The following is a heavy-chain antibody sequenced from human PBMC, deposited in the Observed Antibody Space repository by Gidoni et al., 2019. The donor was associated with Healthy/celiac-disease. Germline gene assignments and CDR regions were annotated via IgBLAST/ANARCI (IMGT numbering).Heavy chain of an antibody. CDR1: ACTFSSYW. CDR2: INSDGSST. D-gene: IGHD3-22*01. J-gene: IGHJ4*02. CDR3: ARDTYYYDSSGPLPDY. Sequence: EVQLVESGGGLVQPGGSLRRACAASACTFSSYWMPWVRQAPGKGLVWVSRINSDGSSTSYADSVKGRFTISRDNAKNTLYLQMNSLRAEDTAVYYCARDTYYYDSSGPLPDYWGQGTLVTVSS. V-gene: IGHV3-74*01.